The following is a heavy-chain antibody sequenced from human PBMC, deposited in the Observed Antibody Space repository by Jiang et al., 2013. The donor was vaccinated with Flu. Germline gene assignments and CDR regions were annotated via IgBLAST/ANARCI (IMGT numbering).Heavy chain of an antibody. V-gene: IGHV1-2*04. Sequence: GAEVKKPGASVNGLLQGFWIHLHRATSMHWVRQAPGQGLEWMGWINPNSGGTNYAQKFQGWVTMTRDTSISTAYMELSRLRSDDTAVYYCARGHDYYDSSGYYYDAFDIWGQGTMVTVSS. CDR1: IHLHRATS. CDR3: ARGHDYYDSSGYYYDAFDI. D-gene: IGHD3-22*01. CDR2: INPNSGGT. J-gene: IGHJ3*02.